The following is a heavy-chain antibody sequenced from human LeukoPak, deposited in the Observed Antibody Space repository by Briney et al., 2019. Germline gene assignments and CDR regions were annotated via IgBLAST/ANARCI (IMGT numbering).Heavy chain of an antibody. CDR3: ARERSSGWYSDYYGMDV. CDR1: GGSISSYY. V-gene: IGHV4-34*01. D-gene: IGHD6-19*01. Sequence: SETLSLTCTVSGGSISSYYWSWIRQPPGKGLEWIGEINHSGSTNYNPSLKSRVTISVDTSKNQFSLKLSSVTAADTAVYYCARERSSGWYSDYYGMDVWGQGTTVTVSS. J-gene: IGHJ6*02. CDR2: INHSGST.